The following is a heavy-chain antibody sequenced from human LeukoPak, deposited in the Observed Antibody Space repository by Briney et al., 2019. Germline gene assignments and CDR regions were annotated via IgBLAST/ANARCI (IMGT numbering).Heavy chain of an antibody. D-gene: IGHD3-10*01. CDR3: ARGGYYGSGSFPDY. Sequence: ASVKVSCKASGGTFSSYAISWVRQAPGQGLEWMGWMSPHTGNTQYTQKLQGRLTMTTDTSTSTAYMDLRSLISDDTAVYFCARGGYYGSGSFPDYWGQGTLVTVSS. J-gene: IGHJ4*02. V-gene: IGHV1-18*01. CDR1: GGTFSSYA. CDR2: MSPHTGNT.